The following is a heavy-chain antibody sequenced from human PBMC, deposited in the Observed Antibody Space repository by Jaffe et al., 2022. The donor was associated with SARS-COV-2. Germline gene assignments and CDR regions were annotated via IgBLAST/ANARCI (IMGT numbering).Heavy chain of an antibody. J-gene: IGHJ4*02. V-gene: IGHV1-46*01. Sequence: QVQLVQSGAEVKKPGASVKVSCKASGYTFTSYYMHWVRQAPGQGLEWMGIINPSGGSTSYAQKFQGRVTMTRDTSTSTVYMELSSLRSEDTAVYYCARGGLGCSGGSCYLDYWGQGTLVTVSS. CDR1: GYTFTSYY. CDR3: ARGGLGCSGGSCYLDY. CDR2: INPSGGST. D-gene: IGHD2-15*01.